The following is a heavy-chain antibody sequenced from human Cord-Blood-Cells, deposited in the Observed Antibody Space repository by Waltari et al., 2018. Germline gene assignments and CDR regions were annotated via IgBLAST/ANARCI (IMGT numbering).Heavy chain of an antibody. CDR1: GGSFSGYY. CDR3: ARVLTMSPEDY. J-gene: IGHJ4*02. Sequence: QVQLQQWGAGLLKPSETLSLTCAVYGGSFSGYYWSWIRQPPGKGLEWIGEIYHSGSTNYNPSLKSRVTISVDTSKNQFSLKLSSVTAADTAVYYCARVLTMSPEDYWGQGTLVTVSS. D-gene: IGHD3-9*01. CDR2: IYHSGST. V-gene: IGHV4-34*01.